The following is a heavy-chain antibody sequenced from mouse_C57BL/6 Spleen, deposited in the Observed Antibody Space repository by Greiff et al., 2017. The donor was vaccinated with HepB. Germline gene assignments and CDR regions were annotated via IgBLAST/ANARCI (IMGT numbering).Heavy chain of an antibody. J-gene: IGHJ4*01. CDR3: ASPVYDGYYEDAMDY. CDR2: INPNYGTT. Sequence: EVQLVESGPELVKPGASVKISCKASGYSFTDYNMNWVKQSNGKSLEWIGVINPNYGTTSYNQKFKGKATLTVDQSSSTAYMQLNSLTSEDSAVYSCASPVYDGYYEDAMDYWGQGTSVTVSS. V-gene: IGHV1-39*01. D-gene: IGHD2-3*01. CDR1: GYSFTDYN.